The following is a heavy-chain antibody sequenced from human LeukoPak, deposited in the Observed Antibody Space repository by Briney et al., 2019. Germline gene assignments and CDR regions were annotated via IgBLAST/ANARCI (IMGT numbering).Heavy chain of an antibody. J-gene: IGHJ6*02. D-gene: IGHD6-19*01. V-gene: IGHV3-23*01. CDR3: ARGLYSSGWYLSSPGMDV. CDR2: ISGSGSDT. CDR1: GFTFDNYA. Sequence: PGGSLRLSCAASGFTFDNYAMTWVRQAPGKGLEWVSAISGSGSDTYYADSVKGRFTISRDNSRNTLYLQMNSLRAEDTAVYYCARGLYSSGWYLSSPGMDVWGQGTTVTVSS.